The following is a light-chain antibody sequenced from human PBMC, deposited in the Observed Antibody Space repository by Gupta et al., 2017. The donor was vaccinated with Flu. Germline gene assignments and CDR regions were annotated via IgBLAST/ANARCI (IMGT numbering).Light chain of an antibody. J-gene: IGKJ1*01. CDR2: EGS. CDR1: QSLVHGDGMTY. V-gene: IGKV2D-29*01. CDR3: KQSLTFWT. Sequence: DIVMTQTPLSLSVTPGQAASISCRSSQSLVHGDGMTYFFWYVQKPGQPPQLLIYEGSKRFSGVPDRFSGSGEGKDFTRKSRRGEDEDVGIYYSKQSLTFWTFGQGTKVEVK.